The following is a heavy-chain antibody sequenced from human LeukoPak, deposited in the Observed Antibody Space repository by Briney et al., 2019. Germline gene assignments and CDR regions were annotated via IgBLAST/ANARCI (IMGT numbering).Heavy chain of an antibody. CDR3: ARDHFLQAHTGYFDY. J-gene: IGHJ4*02. V-gene: IGHV3-48*03. CDR2: IGSSGSII. Sequence: PGGSLRLSCAASGFTFSNFEMNWVRQAPGKGLEWLSYIGSSGSIIYYAGSVRGRFTISRDNAQNSLYLQMNSLRAEDTAVYYCARDHFLQAHTGYFDYWGQGTLVTVSS. D-gene: IGHD2/OR15-2a*01. CDR1: GFTFSNFE.